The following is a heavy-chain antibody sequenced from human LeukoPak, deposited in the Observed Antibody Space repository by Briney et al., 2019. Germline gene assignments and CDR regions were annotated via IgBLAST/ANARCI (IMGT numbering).Heavy chain of an antibody. D-gene: IGHD3-22*01. V-gene: IGHV1-18*04. CDR2: ISAYSGNR. Sequence: ASVKVSCKTSGYTFNRNGMSWVRQAPGQGPEWMGWISAYSGNRNYAQKFQGRVSMTTDTSTNTGYMELWSLRSDDTAVYYCARGPNYYDSSGYLRLGAFDIWGQGTMVTVSS. J-gene: IGHJ3*02. CDR3: ARGPNYYDSSGYLRLGAFDI. CDR1: GYTFNRNG.